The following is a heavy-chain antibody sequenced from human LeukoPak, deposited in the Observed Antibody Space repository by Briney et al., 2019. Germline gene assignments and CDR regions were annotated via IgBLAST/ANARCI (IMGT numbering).Heavy chain of an antibody. CDR2: IKYDGSEK. CDR1: GFTLSSFW. Sequence: GGSLRLSCAVSGFTLSSFWMTWVRQAPGKGLEWEASIKYDGSEKKYVDSVEGRFTISRDNAKNSLYLQMNSLRAEDTAVYYCAKKNYCGGWGQGTLVTVSS. J-gene: IGHJ4*02. CDR3: AKKNYCGG. V-gene: IGHV3-7*01.